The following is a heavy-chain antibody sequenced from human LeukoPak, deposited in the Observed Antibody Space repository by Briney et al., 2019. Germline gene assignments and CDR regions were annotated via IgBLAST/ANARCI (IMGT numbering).Heavy chain of an antibody. Sequence: SGPTLVKPTQTLTLTCTFSGFSLSTSGVGVGWIRQPPGKALEWLALIYRDDDKRYSPSLKSRLTITKDTSKNQVVLTMTNMDPVDTATYYCAHRLDTAMDNDAFDIWGQGTMVTVSS. CDR2: IYRDDDK. V-gene: IGHV2-5*02. D-gene: IGHD5-18*01. J-gene: IGHJ3*02. CDR1: GFSLSTSGVG. CDR3: AHRLDTAMDNDAFDI.